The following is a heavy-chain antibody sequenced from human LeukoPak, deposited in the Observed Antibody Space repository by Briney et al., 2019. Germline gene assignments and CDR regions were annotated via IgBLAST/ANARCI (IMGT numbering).Heavy chain of an antibody. CDR3: ARPWGYRSSTSCLYYFDY. CDR1: GYRFTNYW. D-gene: IGHD2-2*01. J-gene: IGHJ4*02. Sequence: GESLKISCKGSGYRFTNYWIGWVRQMPGKGLEWMGIIYPGDSETRYSPSFQGQVTISADKSISTAYLQWSSLKASDTAMYYCARPWGYRSSTSCLYYFDYWGQGTLVTVSS. V-gene: IGHV5-51*01. CDR2: IYPGDSET.